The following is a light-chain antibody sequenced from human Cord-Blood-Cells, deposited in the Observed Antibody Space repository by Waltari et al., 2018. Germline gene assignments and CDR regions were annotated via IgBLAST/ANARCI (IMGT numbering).Light chain of an antibody. V-gene: IGKV1-39*01. CDR2: AAS. J-gene: IGKJ4*01. Sequence: DIQMTQSPSSLSASVGDRVTITCRASQSISSYLNWYQQKPGKAPKLLIYAASSLQSGVPSRFSGSGSGTDFTLTISSLQPEDFATYYCQQSYSTPPITFGGGTRWRSN. CDR3: QQSYSTPPIT. CDR1: QSISSY.